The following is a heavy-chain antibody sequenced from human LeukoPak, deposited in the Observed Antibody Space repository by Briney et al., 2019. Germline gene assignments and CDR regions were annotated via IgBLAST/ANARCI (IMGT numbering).Heavy chain of an antibody. J-gene: IGHJ4*02. CDR2: IKQDGSEK. D-gene: IGHD3-3*01. Sequence: GGSLRLSCAASGFTFSSYWMSWVRQAPGKGLEWVANIKQDGSEKYYVDSVKGRFTISRDNAKNSLYLQMNSLRAEDTAVYYCARDQYYDFWSGYPDWGQGTLVTVSS. V-gene: IGHV3-7*01. CDR3: ARDQYYDFWSGYPD. CDR1: GFTFSSYW.